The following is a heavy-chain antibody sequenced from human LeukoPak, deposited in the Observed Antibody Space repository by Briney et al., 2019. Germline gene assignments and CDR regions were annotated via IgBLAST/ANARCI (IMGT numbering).Heavy chain of an antibody. CDR2: ISGDGDTK. J-gene: IGHJ4*03. D-gene: IGHD5-24*01. V-gene: IGHV3-23*01. CDR1: GFVFTGFA. CDR3: VKGGLEMVTDPAGSFDY. Sequence: PGGSLRLSCAASGFVFTGFAMSWVRQAPGKGLEWVSSISGDGDTKYYADSVKGRFTFSRDNSKNTLYLQMNSPRAEDTAIYYCVKGGLEMVTDPAGSFDYWGQGILVTVSS.